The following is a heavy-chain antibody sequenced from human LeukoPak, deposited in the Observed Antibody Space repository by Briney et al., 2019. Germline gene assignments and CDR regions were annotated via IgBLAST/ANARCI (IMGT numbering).Heavy chain of an antibody. D-gene: IGHD1-26*01. CDR2: IFTSGST. Sequence: SETLSLTCTVSGGSISSHSWSWIRQPAGKGLEWIGRIFTSGSTYYNPSLKSRVIMSVDTSKNRFSLKLSSVTAADTAVYYCARVQGSLDYWGQGTLVTVSS. CDR1: GGSISSHS. J-gene: IGHJ4*02. CDR3: ARVQGSLDY. V-gene: IGHV4-4*07.